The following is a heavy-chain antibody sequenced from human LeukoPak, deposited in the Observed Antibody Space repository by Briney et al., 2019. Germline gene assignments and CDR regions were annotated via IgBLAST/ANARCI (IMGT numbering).Heavy chain of an antibody. CDR2: INTDGSST. CDR3: ARDREDCSGGSCYANRFDP. D-gene: IGHD2-15*01. Sequence: GGSLSLSCAASGFTFSSYAMSWVRQAPGKGLEWVSRINTDGSSTSYADSVKGRFTVSRDNAKNTLYLQMNSLRAEDTAVYYCARDREDCSGGSCYANRFDPWGQGTLVTVSS. CDR1: GFTFSSYA. J-gene: IGHJ5*02. V-gene: IGHV3-74*01.